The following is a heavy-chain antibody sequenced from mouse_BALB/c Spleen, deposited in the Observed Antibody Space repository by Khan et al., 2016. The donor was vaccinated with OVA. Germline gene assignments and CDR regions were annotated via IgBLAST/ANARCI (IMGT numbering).Heavy chain of an antibody. Sequence: VQLKESGPGLVAPSQSLSITCTVSGFSLTGYGVNWVRQPPGKGLEWLGVIWGDGITDYNSALKSRLSISKDNSKSQVFLKMNSLQTDDTARYYCARGPYFCNYLAMDYWGQGTSVTVSS. CDR1: GFSLTGYG. CDR2: IWGDGIT. J-gene: IGHJ4*01. CDR3: ARGPYFCNYLAMDY. V-gene: IGHV2-6-7*01. D-gene: IGHD2-10*01.